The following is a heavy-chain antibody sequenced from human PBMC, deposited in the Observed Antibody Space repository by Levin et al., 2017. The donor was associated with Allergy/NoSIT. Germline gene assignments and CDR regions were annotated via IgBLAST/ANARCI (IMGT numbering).Heavy chain of an antibody. V-gene: IGHV3-30*04. CDR1: GFTFSSYA. CDR2: ISYDGSNK. J-gene: IGHJ4*02. CDR3: ARGSGSGSYFDY. Sequence: LSLTCAASGFTFSSYAMHWVRQAPGKGLEWVAVISYDGSNKYYADSVKGRFTISRDNSKNTLYLQMNSLRAEDTAVYYCARGSGSGSYFDYWGQGTLVTVSS. D-gene: IGHD3-10*01.